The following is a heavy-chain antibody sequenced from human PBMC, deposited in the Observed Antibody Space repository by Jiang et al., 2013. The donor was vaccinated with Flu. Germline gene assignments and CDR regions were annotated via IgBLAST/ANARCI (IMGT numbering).Heavy chain of an antibody. CDR3: ARAITGTGDWFDP. Sequence: WLARIDWDDHKFYSTSLKTRLTISKDTSKNQVVLTMTNMDPVDTATYYCARAITGTGDWFDPWGQGTLVTVSS. D-gene: IGHD1-7*01. V-gene: IGHV2-70*04. CDR2: IDWDDHK. J-gene: IGHJ5*02.